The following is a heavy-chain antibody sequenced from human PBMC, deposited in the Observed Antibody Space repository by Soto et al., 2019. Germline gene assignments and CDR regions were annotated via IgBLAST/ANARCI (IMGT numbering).Heavy chain of an antibody. Sequence: PGGSLRLSCKASGFSFSDYAMTWVRQAPGKGLGWVSVISGSGDNTFYAASVKGRFAISRDNSKNVLYLQVNSLSADDAAVYFCSKGRGLTVSGVDILFDYWGLGTLVPVSS. CDR2: ISGSGDNT. J-gene: IGHJ4*01. CDR3: SKGRGLTVSGVDILFDY. CDR1: GFSFSDYA. V-gene: IGHV3-23*01. D-gene: IGHD3-3*01.